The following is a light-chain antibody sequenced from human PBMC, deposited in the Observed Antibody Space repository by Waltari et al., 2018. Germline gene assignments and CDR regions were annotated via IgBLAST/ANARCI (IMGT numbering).Light chain of an antibody. J-gene: IGKJ1*01. CDR3: QQRSNWPRT. CDR1: QSVSSY. Sequence: EIVLTQSPATLSLSPGERATLSCRASQSVSSYLAWYQQKPDTAPRLLIYDASKRATGIPARFSGSGSGTDFTLTISSLEPEDFAVYYCQQRSNWPRTFGQGTKVEIK. CDR2: DAS. V-gene: IGKV3-11*01.